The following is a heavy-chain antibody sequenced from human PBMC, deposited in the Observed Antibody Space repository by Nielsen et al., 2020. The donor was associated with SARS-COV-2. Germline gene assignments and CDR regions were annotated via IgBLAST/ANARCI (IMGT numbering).Heavy chain of an antibody. CDR2: ISYDGSNK. D-gene: IGHD6-13*01. CDR3: ARDRGDSSSWYPYGYYYYGMDV. J-gene: IGHJ6*02. Sequence: GESLKISCAASGFTFSSYAMHWVRQAPGKGLEWVAVISYDGSNKYYADSVKGRFTISRDNAKNSLYLQMNSLRAEDTAVYYCARDRGDSSSWYPYGYYYYGMDVWGQGTTVTVSS. V-gene: IGHV3-30*04. CDR1: GFTFSSYA.